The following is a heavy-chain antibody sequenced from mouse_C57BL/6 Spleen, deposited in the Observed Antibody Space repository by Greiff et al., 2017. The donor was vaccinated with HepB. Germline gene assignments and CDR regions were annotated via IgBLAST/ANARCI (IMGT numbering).Heavy chain of an antibody. Sequence: EVQLQQSGAELVRPGASVKLSRTASGFNIKDDYMHWVKQRPEQGLEWIGWIDPENGDTEYASKFQGKATITADTSSNTAYLQLSSLTSEDTAVYYCTPLWYYAMDYWGQGTSVTVSS. CDR2: IDPENGDT. J-gene: IGHJ4*01. CDR3: TPLWYYAMDY. CDR1: GFNIKDDY. V-gene: IGHV14-4*01.